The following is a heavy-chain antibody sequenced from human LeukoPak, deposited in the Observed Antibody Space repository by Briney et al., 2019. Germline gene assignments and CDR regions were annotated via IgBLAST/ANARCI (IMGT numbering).Heavy chain of an antibody. J-gene: IGHJ4*02. D-gene: IGHD3-22*01. V-gene: IGHV1-2*02. CDR3: ARGDSSPYYYFDY. Sequence: GASVKVSCKASGYTFTGYYMHWVRQAPGQGLEWMGWINPNNGGTNYAQKFQGRVTMTRGTSISTAYMELSRLRSDDTAVFYCARGDSSPYYYFDYWGQGTLVTVSS. CDR2: INPNNGGT. CDR1: GYTFTGYY.